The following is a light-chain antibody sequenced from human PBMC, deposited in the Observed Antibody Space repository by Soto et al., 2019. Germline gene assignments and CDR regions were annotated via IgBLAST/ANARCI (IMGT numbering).Light chain of an antibody. CDR3: QQLNSYPFT. J-gene: IGKJ3*01. CDR1: NPIRSY. CDR2: AAS. V-gene: IGKV1-9*01. Sequence: IQFTHSPSSLSSSVGDRVTITCRARNPIRSYLAWYQQKPLKAPKLLSYAASTFQSWTPSRFIASGSGTDFSLTISCLQPEDFATYYCQQLNSYPFTFGPGTKVDIK.